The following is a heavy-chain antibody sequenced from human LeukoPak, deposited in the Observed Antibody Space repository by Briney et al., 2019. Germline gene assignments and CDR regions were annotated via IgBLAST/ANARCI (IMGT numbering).Heavy chain of an antibody. J-gene: IGHJ4*02. CDR3: AKQAGWGGYFYFLPFDF. CDR2: ISGSSRST. CDR1: GFTFHNNG. V-gene: IGHV3-23*01. Sequence: PGGSLRLSCAASGFTFHNNGMSWVRQAPGKGLEWVSAISGSSRSTYHAESVKGRFTISRDNSKNTLYLQMNSLRAEDTAVYFCAKQAGWGGYFYFLPFDFWGRGTLVTVSS. D-gene: IGHD2-21*01.